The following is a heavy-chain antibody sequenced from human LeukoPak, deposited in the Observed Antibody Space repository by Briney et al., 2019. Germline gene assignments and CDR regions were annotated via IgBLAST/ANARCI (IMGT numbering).Heavy chain of an antibody. J-gene: IGHJ4*02. CDR2: INPNSGGT. Sequence: ASVKVSCKASGCTFTGYYMHWVRQAPGQGLEWMGWINPNSGGTNYAQKFQGRVTMTRDTSISTAYMELSRLRSDDTAVYYCARVDFWSGYYPTFDYWGQGTLVTVSS. CDR3: ARVDFWSGYYPTFDY. D-gene: IGHD3-3*01. CDR1: GCTFTGYY. V-gene: IGHV1-2*02.